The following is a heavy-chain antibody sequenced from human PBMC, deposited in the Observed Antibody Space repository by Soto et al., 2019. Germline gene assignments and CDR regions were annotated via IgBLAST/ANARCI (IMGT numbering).Heavy chain of an antibody. Sequence: SETLSLTCAVYGGSFSGYYWTWIRQPPGKGLEWIGAITHSGSTNYNPSLQSRVTISVDTSKNQFSLNLNSVTAADTAVYYCSRSSVRGCSYWGRGTLVTVSS. CDR2: ITHSGST. J-gene: IGHJ4*02. D-gene: IGHD3-10*02. CDR3: SRSSVRGCSY. V-gene: IGHV4-34*01. CDR1: GGSFSGYY.